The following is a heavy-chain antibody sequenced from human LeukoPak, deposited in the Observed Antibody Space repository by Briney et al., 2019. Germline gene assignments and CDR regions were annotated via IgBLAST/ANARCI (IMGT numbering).Heavy chain of an antibody. V-gene: IGHV3-21*01. Sequence: GGSLGLSCAASGFTFSSYSMNWVRQAPGKGLEWVSSISSSSSYIYYADSVKGRFTISRDNAKNSLYLHMNSLRAEDTAVYYCARVEPPSDYWGQGTLVTVSS. CDR3: ARVEPPSDY. CDR1: GFTFSSYS. D-gene: IGHD1-14*01. J-gene: IGHJ4*02. CDR2: ISSSSSYI.